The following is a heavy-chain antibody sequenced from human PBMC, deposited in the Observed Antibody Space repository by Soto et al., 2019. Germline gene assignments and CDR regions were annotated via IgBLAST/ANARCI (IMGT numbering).Heavy chain of an antibody. CDR1: GFTFTSSA. CDR3: ARHYPIGNNWNYFDY. V-gene: IGHV1-58*01. J-gene: IGHJ4*02. CDR2: IVVGSGNT. Sequence: SVKVSCKASGFTFTSSAVQWVRQARGQRLEWIGWIVVGSGNTNYAQKFQERVTITRDMSTSTAYMELSSLRSEDTAVYYCARHYPIGNNWNYFDYWGQGTLVTVSS. D-gene: IGHD1-1*01.